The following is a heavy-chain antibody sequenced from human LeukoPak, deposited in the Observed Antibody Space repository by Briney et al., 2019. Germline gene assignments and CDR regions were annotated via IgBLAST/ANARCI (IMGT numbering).Heavy chain of an antibody. V-gene: IGHV4-61*01. CDR1: GGSVSSGSHY. Sequence: SETLSLTCTVSGGSVSSGSHYWSWIRQPPGQGLEWVGYIYYSGSTHYNPSLKSRVTISVDTSKNQFSLKLSSVTAADTAVYYCASGGYCSGGSCYSSGFDYWGQGTLVTVSS. CDR2: IYYSGST. J-gene: IGHJ4*02. D-gene: IGHD2-15*01. CDR3: ASGGYCSGGSCYSSGFDY.